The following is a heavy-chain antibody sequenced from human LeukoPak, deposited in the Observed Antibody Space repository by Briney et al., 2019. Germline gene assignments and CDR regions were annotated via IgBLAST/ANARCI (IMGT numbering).Heavy chain of an antibody. J-gene: IGHJ5*02. Sequence: GGSLRLSCAASGFTFDDYGMSWVRQAPGKGLEWVSGINWNGGSTGYADSVKGRFTISRDNAKNSLYLQMNSLRAEDTALYYCARGIVEYCSSTSCYLPWFDPWGQGTLVTVSS. CDR3: ARGIVEYCSSTSCYLPWFDP. V-gene: IGHV3-20*04. D-gene: IGHD2-2*01. CDR2: INWNGGST. CDR1: GFTFDDYG.